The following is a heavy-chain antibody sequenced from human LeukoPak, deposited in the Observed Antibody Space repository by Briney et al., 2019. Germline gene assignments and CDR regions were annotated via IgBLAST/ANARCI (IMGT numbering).Heavy chain of an antibody. V-gene: IGHV4-4*07. D-gene: IGHD1-26*01. Sequence: SETLSLTCTVSGGSISSYYWSRIRQPAGKGLEWIGRIYTSGSTNYNPSLKSRVTISVDTSKNQFSLKLSSVTAADTAVYYCARDLWWEPASGDAFDIWGQGTMVTVSS. CDR2: IYTSGST. CDR1: GGSISSYY. J-gene: IGHJ3*02. CDR3: ARDLWWEPASGDAFDI.